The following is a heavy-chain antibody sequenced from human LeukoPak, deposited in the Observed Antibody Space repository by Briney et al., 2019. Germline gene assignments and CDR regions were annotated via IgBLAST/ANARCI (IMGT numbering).Heavy chain of an antibody. V-gene: IGHV4-39*01. CDR2: IYYSGST. Sequence: TSETLSLTCTVSGGSISSSSYYWGWVRQPPGKGLEWIGSIYYSGSTYYNPSLKSRVTISVDTSKNQFSLKLSSVTAADTAVYYCARSPGRGFCSGGTCFSHYFDYWGQGTLVTVSS. CDR3: ARSPGRGFCSGGTCFSHYFDY. D-gene: IGHD2-15*01. J-gene: IGHJ4*02. CDR1: GGSISSSSYY.